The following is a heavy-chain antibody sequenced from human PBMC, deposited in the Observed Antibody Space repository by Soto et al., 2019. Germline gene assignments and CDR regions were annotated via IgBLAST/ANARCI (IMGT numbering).Heavy chain of an antibody. CDR3: ARAGSSSWYKPGYLQH. CDR2: INHSGST. D-gene: IGHD6-13*01. Sequence: SETLSLTCAVYGGSFSGYYWSWIRQPPGKGLEWIGEINHSGSTNYNPSLKSRVTISVDTSKNQFSLKLSSVTAADTAVYYCARAGSSSWYKPGYLQHWGQGTLVTV. J-gene: IGHJ1*01. V-gene: IGHV4-34*01. CDR1: GGSFSGYY.